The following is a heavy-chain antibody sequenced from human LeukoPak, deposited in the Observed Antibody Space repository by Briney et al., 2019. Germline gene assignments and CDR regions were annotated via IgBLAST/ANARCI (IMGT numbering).Heavy chain of an antibody. CDR2: INPNSGGT. J-gene: IGHJ4*02. CDR1: GYTFTGYY. Sequence: ASVKVSCKASGYTFTGYYMHWVRQAPGQGLEWMGWINPNSGGTNYAQKFQGRVTMTRDTSISTAYVELSRLRSDDTAVYYCARLSPFRAAGQTFDYWGQGTLVTVSS. D-gene: IGHD6-13*01. CDR3: ARLSPFRAAGQTFDY. V-gene: IGHV1-2*02.